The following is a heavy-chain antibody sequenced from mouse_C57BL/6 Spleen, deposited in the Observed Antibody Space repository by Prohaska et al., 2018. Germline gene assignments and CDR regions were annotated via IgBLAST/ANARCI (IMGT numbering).Heavy chain of an antibody. Sequence: HVKSLEWIGYINPNHGGTSYNQKFKGKATLTVNKSSSTAYMGLRSLTSEDSAVYYCARLGDYWGQGTTLTVSS. CDR3: ARLGDY. J-gene: IGHJ2*01. CDR2: INPNHGGT. D-gene: IGHD4-1*01. V-gene: IGHV1-22*01.